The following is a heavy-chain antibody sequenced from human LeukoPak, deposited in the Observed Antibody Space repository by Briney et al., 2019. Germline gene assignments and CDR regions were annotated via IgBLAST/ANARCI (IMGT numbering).Heavy chain of an antibody. Sequence: GGSLRLSCAASGFTFTSYAMSWVRQAPGKGLEWVSTLSGSGITTYYADSVKGRFTISRDNSKNTLYLQMNSLRAEDAAVYYCAKGIYSSGWSYFDYWGHGTLVTVSS. CDR1: GFTFTSYA. CDR2: LSGSGITT. D-gene: IGHD6-19*01. CDR3: AKGIYSSGWSYFDY. V-gene: IGHV3-23*01. J-gene: IGHJ4*01.